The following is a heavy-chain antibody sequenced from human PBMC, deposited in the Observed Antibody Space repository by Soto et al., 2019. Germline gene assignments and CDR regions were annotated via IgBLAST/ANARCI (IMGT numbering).Heavy chain of an antibody. CDR3: ARGPPREQWLVRCYFDY. CDR2: IIPIFGTA. J-gene: IGHJ4*02. CDR1: GGTLSSYA. V-gene: IGHV1-69*12. Sequence: QVQLVQSGAEVKKPGSSVKVSCKASGGTLSSYAISWVRQAPGQGLEWMGGIIPIFGTANYAQKFQGRVTITADESTSTAYMELSSLRSEDTAVYYCARGPPREQWLVRCYFDYWGQGTLVTVSS. D-gene: IGHD6-19*01.